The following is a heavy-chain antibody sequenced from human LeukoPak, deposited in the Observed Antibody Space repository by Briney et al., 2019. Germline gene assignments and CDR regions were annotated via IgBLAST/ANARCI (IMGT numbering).Heavy chain of an antibody. J-gene: IGHJ4*02. D-gene: IGHD3-22*01. CDR3: AKADYYDSSGMADY. Sequence: GGSLRLSCAASGFTFSSYAMSWVRQAPGKGLEWVSAISGSGGSTYYADSVKGRFTISRDNSKNTLYLLMNSLRAEDTAVYYCAKADYYDSSGMADYWGQGTLVTVSS. CDR1: GFTFSSYA. V-gene: IGHV3-23*01. CDR2: ISGSGGST.